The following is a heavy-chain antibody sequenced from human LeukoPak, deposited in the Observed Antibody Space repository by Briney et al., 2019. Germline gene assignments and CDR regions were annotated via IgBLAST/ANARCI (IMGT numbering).Heavy chain of an antibody. CDR2: IKSDGSST. J-gene: IGHJ5*02. CDR1: GFTFSGYW. Sequence: GGSLRLSCAASGFTFSGYWMHWARQAPGKGLVWVSRIKSDGSSTSYADSVKGRFTVSRDNAKNTLYLQMNSLRAEDTAVYYCARSDWFDPWGQGTLVTVSS. CDR3: ARSDWFDP. V-gene: IGHV3-74*01. D-gene: IGHD3-3*01.